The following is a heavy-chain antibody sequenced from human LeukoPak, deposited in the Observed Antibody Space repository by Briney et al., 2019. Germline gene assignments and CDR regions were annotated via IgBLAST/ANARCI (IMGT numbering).Heavy chain of an antibody. CDR3: ARIVYCSSTSCYYYFDY. D-gene: IGHD2-2*01. CDR1: GGSISSYD. V-gene: IGHV4-59*08. J-gene: IGHJ4*02. Sequence: SETLSLTCTVSGGSISSYDWSWIRQPPGKGLEWIGYIYYSGSTNYNPSLKSRVTISVDTSKNQFSLKLSSVTAADTAVYYCARIVYCSSTSCYYYFDYWGQGTLVTVSS. CDR2: IYYSGST.